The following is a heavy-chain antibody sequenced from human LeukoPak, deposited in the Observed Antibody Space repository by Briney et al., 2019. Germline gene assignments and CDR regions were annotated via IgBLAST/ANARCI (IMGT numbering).Heavy chain of an antibody. CDR2: MNPNSGNT. CDR1: GYTFTSYD. J-gene: IGHJ4*02. CDR3: ARGRYSNRGFDY. D-gene: IGHD5-12*01. V-gene: IGHV1-8*01. Sequence: ASVKVSCKASGYTFTSYDINWVRQATGQGLEWMGWMNPNSGNTGYAQKFQGRVTMTRNTSTSTAYMELSSLRSEDTAVYYCARGRYSNRGFDYWGQGTLVTVSS.